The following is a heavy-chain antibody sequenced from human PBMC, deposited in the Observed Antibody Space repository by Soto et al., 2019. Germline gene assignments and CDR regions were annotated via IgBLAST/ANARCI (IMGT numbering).Heavy chain of an antibody. CDR2: IMPVFRRP. D-gene: IGHD1-1*01. Sequence: QVQLVQSGAEVKKPGSSVKVSCKASGGTFRTSAISWVRQAPGQGLEWVGGIMPVFRRPKYAQNFQDRVTITPDESTTTAYMELNSLRSDATAVYYCARDKDRLQLGGNYYFILDVWGQGTAVTVSS. V-gene: IGHV1-69*05. CDR3: ARDKDRLQLGGNYYFILDV. CDR1: GGTFRTSA. J-gene: IGHJ6*02.